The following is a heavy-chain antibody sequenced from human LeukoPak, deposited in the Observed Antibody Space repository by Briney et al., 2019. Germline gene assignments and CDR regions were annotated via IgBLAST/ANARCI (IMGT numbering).Heavy chain of an antibody. CDR2: ISGSGGST. Sequence: GGSLRLSCAASGFTFGSYAMSWVRQAPGKGLEWVSAISGSGGSTYYADSVKGRFTISRDNSKNTLYLQMNSLRAEDTAVYYCANDHSYYYDSSGYFDYWGQGTLVTVSS. V-gene: IGHV3-23*01. CDR1: GFTFGSYA. J-gene: IGHJ4*02. D-gene: IGHD3-22*01. CDR3: ANDHSYYYDSSGYFDY.